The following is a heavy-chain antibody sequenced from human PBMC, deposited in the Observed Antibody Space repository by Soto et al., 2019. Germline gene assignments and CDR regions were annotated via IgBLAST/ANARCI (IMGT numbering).Heavy chain of an antibody. Sequence: GSLRLSCVASGLTFGSRAMSWVRQAPGEGLQWVSTITDTGGDAKYADSVRGRFVISRDNSKKTLYLQMTSLTAEDSAMYYCARGSTDSYPGSRIFDFWGRGTLVTVSS. J-gene: IGHJ4*02. CDR3: ARGSTDSYPGSRIFDF. V-gene: IGHV3-23*01. D-gene: IGHD3-10*01. CDR1: GLTFGSRA. CDR2: ITDTGGDA.